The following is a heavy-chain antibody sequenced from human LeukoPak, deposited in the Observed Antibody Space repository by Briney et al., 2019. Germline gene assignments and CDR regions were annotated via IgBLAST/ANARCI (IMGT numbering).Heavy chain of an antibody. CDR1: GGSISSNNW. D-gene: IGHD2-2*01. J-gene: IGHJ5*02. Sequence: SGTLSLTCGVSGGSISSNNWWTWVRQPPGKGLEWVGYIYYSGSTNYNPSLKSRVTISVDTSKNQFSLKLSSVTAADTAVYYCARVLVPAAMTVGFDPWGQGTLVTVSS. CDR3: ARVLVPAAMTVGFDP. CDR2: IYYSGST. V-gene: IGHV4-4*02.